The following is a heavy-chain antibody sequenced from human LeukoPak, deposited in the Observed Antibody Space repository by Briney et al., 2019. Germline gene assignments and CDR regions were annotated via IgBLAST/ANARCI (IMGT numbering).Heavy chain of an antibody. V-gene: IGHV3-48*03. CDR2: ISSGGSTI. CDR1: GFTFSSYE. D-gene: IGHD5-18*01. CDR3: ARDRRYSYGLGGEY. Sequence: GGSLRLSCAASGFTFSSYEMNWVRQAPGKGLEWVSYISSGGSTIYYADSVKGRFTISRDNAKNSLYLQMNSLRAEDTAVYYCARDRRYSYGLGGEYWGQGTLVTVSS. J-gene: IGHJ4*02.